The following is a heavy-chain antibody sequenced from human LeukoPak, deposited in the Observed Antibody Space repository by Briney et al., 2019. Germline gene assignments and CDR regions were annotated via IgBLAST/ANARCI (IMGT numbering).Heavy chain of an antibody. CDR1: GFTFSSYA. Sequence: GGSLRLSCTVSGFTFSSYAMSWVRQAPGKGLEWVSAISSTGGSTYHADSVKGRFTISRDNSKNTLYLQVNSLRAEDTAVYYCAKGGKWDVTPFDYWGQGTLVTVSS. D-gene: IGHD1-26*01. CDR3: AKGGKWDVTPFDY. CDR2: ISSTGGST. J-gene: IGHJ4*02. V-gene: IGHV3-23*01.